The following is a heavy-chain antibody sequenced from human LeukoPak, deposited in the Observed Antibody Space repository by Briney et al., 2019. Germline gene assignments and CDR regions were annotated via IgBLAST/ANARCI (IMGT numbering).Heavy chain of an antibody. J-gene: IGHJ4*02. CDR2: IIPIFGTA. CDR3: ARSPSRYFDWLFDYFDY. CDR1: GGTFSSYA. Sequence: SEKVSCKASGGTFSSYAISWVRQAPGQGLEWMGGIIPIFGTANYAQKFQGRVTITTDESTSTAYMELSSLRSEDTAVYYCARSPSRYFDWLFDYFDYWGQGTLVTVSS. D-gene: IGHD3-9*01. V-gene: IGHV1-69*05.